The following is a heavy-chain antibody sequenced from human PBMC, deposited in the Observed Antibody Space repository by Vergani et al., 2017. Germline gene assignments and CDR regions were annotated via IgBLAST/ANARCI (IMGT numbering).Heavy chain of an antibody. CDR2: IWYDGSNK. D-gene: IGHD4-23*01. CDR3: AREGHDYGGNWYYYYYYMDV. Sequence: QVQLVESGGGVVQPGRSLRLSCAASGFTFSSYGMHWVRQAPGKGLEWVAVIWYDGSNKYYADSVKGRFTISRDNSKNTLYLQMNSLRAEDTAVYYCAREGHDYGGNWYYYYYYMDVWGKGTTVTVSS. J-gene: IGHJ6*03. CDR1: GFTFSSYG. V-gene: IGHV3-33*01.